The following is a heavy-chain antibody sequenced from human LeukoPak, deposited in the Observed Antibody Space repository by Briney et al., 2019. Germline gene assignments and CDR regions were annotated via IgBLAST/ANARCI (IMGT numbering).Heavy chain of an antibody. J-gene: IGHJ6*02. D-gene: IGHD3-22*01. CDR1: GGSFSGYY. CDR3: ALVVTEINYYGMDV. Sequence: SETLSLTCAVYGGSFSGYYWSWIRQPPGKGLEWIGEINHSGSTNYNPSLKSRVTISVDTSKNQFSLKLSSVTAADTAVYYCALVVTEINYYGMDVWGQGTTVTVSS. V-gene: IGHV4-34*01. CDR2: INHSGST.